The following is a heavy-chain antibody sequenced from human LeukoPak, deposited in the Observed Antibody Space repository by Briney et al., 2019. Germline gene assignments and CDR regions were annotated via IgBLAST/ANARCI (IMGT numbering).Heavy chain of an antibody. CDR3: ARAPDYSSSWWPLDY. CDR1: GGSISSGDYY. V-gene: IGHV4-30-4*01. Sequence: SETQSLTCTVSGGSISSGDYYWSWIRQPPGKGLEWIGYIYYSGSTYYNPSLKSRVTISVDTTKNQFSLKLSSVTAADTAVYYCARAPDYSSSWWPLDYWGQGTLVTVSS. J-gene: IGHJ4*02. D-gene: IGHD6-13*01. CDR2: IYYSGST.